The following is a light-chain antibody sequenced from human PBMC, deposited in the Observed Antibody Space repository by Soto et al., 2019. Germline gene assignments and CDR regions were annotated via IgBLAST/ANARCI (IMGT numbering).Light chain of an antibody. CDR2: DVS. CDR3: SSYTTNSTRI. Sequence: SVLTQPASVSGSPGQSITISCTGTSSDVGGFNYVSWYQQHPGKAPRLMIYDVSNRPSGVSIRFSASKSGNTASLTISGLQAEDEADYYCSSYTTNSTRIFGGGTKLTVL. J-gene: IGLJ2*01. CDR1: SSDVGGFNY. V-gene: IGLV2-14*03.